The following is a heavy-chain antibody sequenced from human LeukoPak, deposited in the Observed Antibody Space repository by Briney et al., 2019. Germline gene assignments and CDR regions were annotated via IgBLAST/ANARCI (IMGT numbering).Heavy chain of an antibody. CDR3: ASAYRLTSPRGFDP. CDR1: GGFISGYY. Sequence: PSETLSLTCTVSGGFISGYYWNWIRQSPGKGLEWIGYIFYTGDTDYNPSLRSRVTMSVDRSNNRFSLQLASVTTADSAFYYCASAYRLTSPRGFDPWGPGILVTVSS. D-gene: IGHD3-16*02. J-gene: IGHJ5*02. V-gene: IGHV4-59*01. CDR2: IFYTGDT.